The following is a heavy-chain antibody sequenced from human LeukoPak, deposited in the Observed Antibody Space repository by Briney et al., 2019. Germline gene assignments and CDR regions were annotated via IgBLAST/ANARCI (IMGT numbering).Heavy chain of an antibody. CDR3: ARHDGSSWYYAFDV. J-gene: IGHJ3*01. Sequence: SETLSLTCTVSGVSISSYYWSWIRHPPGKGLEWIGYIYYSGSTNYTPSLKRRVTISLDTSKNQFSLKLSSVTAADTAVYYCARHDGSSWYYAFDVWGQGTMVTVSS. CDR1: GVSISSYY. CDR2: IYYSGST. D-gene: IGHD6-13*01. V-gene: IGHV4-59*08.